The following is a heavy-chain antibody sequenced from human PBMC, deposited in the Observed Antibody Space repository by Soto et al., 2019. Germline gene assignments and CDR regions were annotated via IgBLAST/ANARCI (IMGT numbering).Heavy chain of an antibody. CDR3: ARAGDDCSAANCYVIDY. CDR2: ISAHTGSS. Sequence: AASVKVSCKASGYTFTSSGMSWVRQAPGQGLEWMGWISAHTGSSEYAQRFQGRVTMTTDRSTSTAYMDLSSLRSEDTAMYYCARAGDDCSAANCYVIDYWGQGTLVTVSS. J-gene: IGHJ4*02. V-gene: IGHV1-18*01. CDR1: GYTFTSSG. D-gene: IGHD2-2*01.